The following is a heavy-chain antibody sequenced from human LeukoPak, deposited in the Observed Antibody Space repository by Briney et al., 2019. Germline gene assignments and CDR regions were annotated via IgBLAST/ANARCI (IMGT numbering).Heavy chain of an antibody. V-gene: IGHV4-34*01. CDR2: INHSGST. CDR3: ARVVVGYGSGSYSYYFDY. J-gene: IGHJ4*02. Sequence: SETLSLTCAVYGGSFSGYYWSWIRQPPGKGLEWIGEINHSGSTNYNPSLKSRVTISVDTSKNQFSLKLSSVTAADTAVYYCARVVVGYGSGSYSYYFDYWGQGTLVTVSS. CDR1: GGSFSGYY. D-gene: IGHD3-10*01.